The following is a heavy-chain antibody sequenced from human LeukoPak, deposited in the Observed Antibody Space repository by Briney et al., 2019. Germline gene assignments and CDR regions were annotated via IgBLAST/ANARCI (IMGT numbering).Heavy chain of an antibody. Sequence: SETLSLTCTVSGGSISSYYWSWIRQPPGKGLEWIAEIDHSGSVNDNPSLKSRVTISVDTSKRQVFLKLRSVTAADTAVYYCARAANSSDWEEYAFDTWGQGTLVTVSS. J-gene: IGHJ3*02. CDR1: GGSISSYY. CDR2: IDHSGSV. D-gene: IGHD6-19*01. CDR3: ARAANSSDWEEYAFDT. V-gene: IGHV4-34*01.